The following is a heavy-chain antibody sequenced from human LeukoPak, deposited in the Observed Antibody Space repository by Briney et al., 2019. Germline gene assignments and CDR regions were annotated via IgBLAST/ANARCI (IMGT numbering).Heavy chain of an antibody. D-gene: IGHD1-26*01. CDR2: IIPIFGTA. CDR1: GGTFSSYA. J-gene: IGHJ4*02. V-gene: IGHV1-69*13. CDR3: ASLYDIVGTTVDY. Sequence: SVKVSCKASGGTFSSYAISWVRQAPGQGLEWMGGIIPIFGTANYAQKFQGRVTITADESTSTAYMELSSLRSEDTAVYYCASLYDIVGTTVDYWGQGTLVTVSS.